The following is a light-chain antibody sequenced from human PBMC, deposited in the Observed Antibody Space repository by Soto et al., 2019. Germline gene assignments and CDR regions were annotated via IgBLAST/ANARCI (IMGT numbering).Light chain of an antibody. J-gene: IGLJ2*01. CDR3: SSYAGVIPLVV. Sequence: QSALTQPRSVSGSPGQSVTISCTGTSSDVGGYNYVSWYQQHPGKAPKLMIYDVSKRPSGVPDRFSGSKSGNTASLTISGLQAEGEGEYFCSSYAGVIPLVVFGGGTKVTVL. CDR2: DVS. V-gene: IGLV2-11*01. CDR1: SSDVGGYNY.